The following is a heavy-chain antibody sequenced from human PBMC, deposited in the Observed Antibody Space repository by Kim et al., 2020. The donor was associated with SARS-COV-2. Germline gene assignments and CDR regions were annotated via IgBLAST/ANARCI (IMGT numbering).Heavy chain of an antibody. Sequence: YIADSVKGRFSISRDISNNGVYLQMAGLRADDTAIYYCAKGSTSGRVFDSWGQGTLVTVSS. J-gene: IGHJ4*02. CDR3: AKGSTSGRVFDS. D-gene: IGHD5-12*01. V-gene: IGHV3-23*01.